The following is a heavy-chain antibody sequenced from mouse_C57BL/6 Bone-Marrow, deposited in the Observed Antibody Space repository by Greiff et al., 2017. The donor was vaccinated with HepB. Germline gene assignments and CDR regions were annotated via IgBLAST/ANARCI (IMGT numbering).Heavy chain of an antibody. CDR1: GFTFSSYG. J-gene: IGHJ1*03. CDR2: ISSGGSYT. CDR3: ARHENYHWYFDV. Sequence: EVKLEESGGDLVKPGGSLKLSCAASGFTFSSYGMSWVRQTPDKRLEWVATISSGGSYTYYPDSVKGRFTISRDNAKNTLYLQMSSLKSEDTAMYYCARHENYHWYFDVWGTGTTVTVSS. V-gene: IGHV5-6*02. D-gene: IGHD1-1*02.